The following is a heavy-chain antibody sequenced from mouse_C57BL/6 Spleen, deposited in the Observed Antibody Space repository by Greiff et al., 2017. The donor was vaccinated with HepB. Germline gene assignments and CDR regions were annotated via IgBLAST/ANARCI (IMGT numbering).Heavy chain of an antibody. D-gene: IGHD1-1*01. CDR3: TRYLQGVTTVVGDY. CDR2: IDPETGGT. J-gene: IGHJ2*01. CDR1: GYTFTDYE. V-gene: IGHV1-15*01. Sequence: VQLQQSGAELVRPGASVTLSCKASGYTFTDYEMHWVKQTPVHGLEWIGAIDPETGGTAYNQKFKGKAILTADKSSSTAYMELRSLTSEDSAVYYCTRYLQGVTTVVGDYWGQGTTLTVSS.